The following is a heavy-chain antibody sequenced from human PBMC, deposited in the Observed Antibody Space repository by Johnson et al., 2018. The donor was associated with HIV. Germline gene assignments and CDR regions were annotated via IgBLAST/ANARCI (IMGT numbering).Heavy chain of an antibody. J-gene: IGHJ3*02. V-gene: IGHV3-30*02. Sequence: QVQLVEFRGVLVQPGGSLRLSCAASGFTFSSYAMHWVRQAPGKGLEWVAVIRYDGSNKYYADSVKGRFTISRDHSKNTLYLKMNSLRAEDTAVYYCAKIRIPMIVVVEGVDAFDIWGQGTMVTVSS. CDR2: IRYDGSNK. CDR1: GFTFSSYA. CDR3: AKIRIPMIVVVEGVDAFDI. D-gene: IGHD3-22*01.